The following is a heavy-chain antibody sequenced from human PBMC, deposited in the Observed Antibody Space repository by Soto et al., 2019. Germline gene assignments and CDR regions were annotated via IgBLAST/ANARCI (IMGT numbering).Heavy chain of an antibody. CDR3: AKSLPIYGSGSYYNFDY. CDR1: GFTFSSYA. V-gene: IGHV3-23*01. CDR2: ISGSGGST. J-gene: IGHJ4*02. Sequence: GGSLRLSCAASGFTFSSYAMSWVRQAPGKGLEWVSAISGSGGSTYYADSVKGRFTISRDNSKNTLYLQMNSLRAEDTAVYYCAKSLPIYGSGSYYNFDYWGQGTLVTVSS. D-gene: IGHD3-10*01.